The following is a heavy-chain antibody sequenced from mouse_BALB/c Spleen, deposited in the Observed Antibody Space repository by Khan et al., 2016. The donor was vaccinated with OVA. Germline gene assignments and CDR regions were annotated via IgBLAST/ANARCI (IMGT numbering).Heavy chain of an antibody. D-gene: IGHD1-1*01. J-gene: IGHJ3*01. V-gene: IGHV5-6*01. Sequence: EVELVESGGDFVRPGGSLKLSCAASGFTFSTYGMSWVRQTPDKRLEWVATINTGGAYTYYPDTVKGRFTISRDNAKNTLYLQLSSLQSEDTAIYYCARLAYYYNSEGFAYWGRGTLGTVAA. CDR1: GFTFSTYG. CDR3: ARLAYYYNSEGFAY. CDR2: INTGGAYT.